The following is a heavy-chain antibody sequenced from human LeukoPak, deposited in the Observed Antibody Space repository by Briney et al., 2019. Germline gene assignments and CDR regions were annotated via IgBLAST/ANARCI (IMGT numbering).Heavy chain of an antibody. J-gene: IGHJ4*02. D-gene: IGHD6-13*01. CDR3: AREDRFLGSSLGGY. CDR2: VYYNGAT. Sequence: PSETLSLTCIVSGGSISSSSDYWGWIRQPPGRGLEWLATVYYNGATQYNPSLKSRLTISVDTSKNQFSLKLSSVTAADTAMYYCAREDRFLGSSLGGYWGQGILVTISS. CDR1: GGSISSSSDY. V-gene: IGHV4-39*07.